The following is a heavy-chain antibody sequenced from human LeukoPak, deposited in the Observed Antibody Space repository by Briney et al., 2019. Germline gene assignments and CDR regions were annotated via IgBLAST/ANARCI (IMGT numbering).Heavy chain of an antibody. D-gene: IGHD3-16*02. CDR2: ISSSSSYI. V-gene: IGHV3-21*01. CDR1: GFTFSSYS. Sequence: PGGSLRLSCAASGFTFSSYSMNWVRQAPGKGLEWVSSISSSSSYIYYADSVKGRFTISRDNAKNSLYLQMNSLRAEDTAVYYCAREDRLRLGELSLLRSPTLDYWGQGTLVTVSS. J-gene: IGHJ4*02. CDR3: AREDRLRLGELSLLRSPTLDY.